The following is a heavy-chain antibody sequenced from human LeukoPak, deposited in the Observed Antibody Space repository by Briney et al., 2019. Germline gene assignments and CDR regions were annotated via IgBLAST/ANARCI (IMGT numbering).Heavy chain of an antibody. J-gene: IGHJ5*02. D-gene: IGHD4-17*01. CDR2: INHSGST. CDR1: GGSFSGYY. Sequence: PSETLSLTCAVYGGSFSGYYWSWIRQPPGKGLEWIGEINHSGSTNYNPSLKSRVTISVDASKNQFSLKLSSVTAADTAVYYCARPDSPTVGWFDPWGQGTLVTVSS. V-gene: IGHV4-34*01. CDR3: ARPDSPTVGWFDP.